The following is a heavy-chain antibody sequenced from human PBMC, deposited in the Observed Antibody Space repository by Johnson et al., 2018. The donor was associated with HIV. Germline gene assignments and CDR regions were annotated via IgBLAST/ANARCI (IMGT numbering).Heavy chain of an antibody. CDR2: INWNGGST. Sequence: VKLVESGGVVVQPGGSLRLSCAASGFTFDDYGMSWVRQAPGKGLEWVSGINWNGGSTGYADSVKGRFTISRDNAKNSLYLQMNSLRAEDTALYYCARDRDFESARHAFDIWGQGTMVTVSS. J-gene: IGHJ3*02. CDR3: ARDRDFESARHAFDI. V-gene: IGHV3-20*04. CDR1: GFTFDDYG.